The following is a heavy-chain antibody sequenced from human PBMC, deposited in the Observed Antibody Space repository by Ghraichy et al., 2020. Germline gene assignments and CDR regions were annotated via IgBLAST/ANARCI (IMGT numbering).Heavy chain of an antibody. Sequence: SETLSLTCTVSGGSISSYYWSWIRQPPGKGLEWIGYIYYSGSTNYNPSLKSRVTISVDTSKNQFSLKLSSVTAADTAVYYCARGGPITGDPWFDPWGQGTLVTVSS. CDR1: GGSISSYY. J-gene: IGHJ5*02. CDR3: ARGGPITGDPWFDP. CDR2: IYYSGST. V-gene: IGHV4-59*01. D-gene: IGHD1-20*01.